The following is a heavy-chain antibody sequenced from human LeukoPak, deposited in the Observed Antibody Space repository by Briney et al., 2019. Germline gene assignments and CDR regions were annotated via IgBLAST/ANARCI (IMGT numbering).Heavy chain of an antibody. CDR3: ARSGGSGFQLDS. CDR1: GGSIGSYY. D-gene: IGHD1-26*01. V-gene: IGHV4-4*07. CDR2: SYTTGST. Sequence: SDTLSLTCTVAGGSIGSYYWSWIRQPAGKGLEWIGRSYTTGSTNYNPSLKSRVTMSLDTSKNQLSLNLSSVTAADTAVYYCARSGGSGFQLDSWGQGTLVTVSS. J-gene: IGHJ4*02.